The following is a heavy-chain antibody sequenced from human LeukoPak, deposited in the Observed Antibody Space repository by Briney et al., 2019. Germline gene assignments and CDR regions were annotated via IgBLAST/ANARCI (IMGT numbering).Heavy chain of an antibody. Sequence: PGEFLRLSCVASGFTFTDHPMNWVRQAPGKGLEWISYIGGDGIAFYADSVKGRFTASKDDARKSMYLQMNSLRVEDTAVYYCAKDRANWAIDDWGQGTQVTVSS. CDR2: IGGDGIA. J-gene: IGHJ4*02. D-gene: IGHD3-16*01. CDR1: GFTFTDHP. CDR3: AKDRANWAIDD. V-gene: IGHV3-69-1*01.